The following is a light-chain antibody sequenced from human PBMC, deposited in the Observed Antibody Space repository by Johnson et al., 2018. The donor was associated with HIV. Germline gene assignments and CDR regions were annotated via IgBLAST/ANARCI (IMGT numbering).Light chain of an antibody. CDR1: SSNIGNNY. CDR2: DNN. J-gene: IGLJ1*01. V-gene: IGLV1-51*01. CDR3: GTWDSSLSDF. Sequence: QSVLTQPPSVSAAPGQKVTISCSGSSSNIGNNYVSWYQQLPGTAPKLLIYDNNKRPSGIPDRFSGSKSGTSATLGITGLQTGDEADYYCGTWDSSLSDFFGTGTKVPVL.